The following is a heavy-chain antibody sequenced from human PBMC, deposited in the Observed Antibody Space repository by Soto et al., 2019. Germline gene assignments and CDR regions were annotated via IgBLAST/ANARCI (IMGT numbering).Heavy chain of an antibody. CDR3: ARDSHSSSLDY. CDR1: GGTFSSYT. CDR2: IIPILGIA. V-gene: IGHV1-69*04. D-gene: IGHD6-6*01. Sequence: SVKVSCKASGGTFSSYTISWVRQAPGQGLEWMGRIIPILGIANYAQKFQGRVTITADKSTSTAYMGLSSLRSEDTAVYYCARDSHSSSLDYWGQGTLVTVSS. J-gene: IGHJ4*02.